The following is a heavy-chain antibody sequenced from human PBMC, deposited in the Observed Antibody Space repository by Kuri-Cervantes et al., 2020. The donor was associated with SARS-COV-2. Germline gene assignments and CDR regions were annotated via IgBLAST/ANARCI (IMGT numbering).Heavy chain of an antibody. CDR2: INPNSGGT. V-gene: IGHV1-2*02. J-gene: IGHJ6*03. D-gene: IGHD1-26*01. Sequence: ASVKVSCKASGYTFTGHYMHWVRRAPGQGLEWMGWINPNSGGTNYAQKFQGRVTMTRDTSISTAYMELSRLRSDDTAVYYCARVAVGATHPNYYMDVWGKGTTVTVSS. CDR3: ARVAVGATHPNYYMDV. CDR1: GYTFTGHY.